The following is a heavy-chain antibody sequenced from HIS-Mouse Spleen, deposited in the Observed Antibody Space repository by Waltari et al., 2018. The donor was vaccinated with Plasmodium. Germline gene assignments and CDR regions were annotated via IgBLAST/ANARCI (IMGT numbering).Heavy chain of an antibody. CDR3: TTEYYYGSGSYSFDY. CDR2: IKSKTDGGTT. D-gene: IGHD3-10*01. CDR1: GFTFSNAW. V-gene: IGHV3-15*01. J-gene: IGHJ4*02. Sequence: EVQLVESGGGLVKPGGSLRLSCAASGFTFSNAWMSWVRQATGKGLDWVGRIKSKTDGGTTDYAAPVKGRFTISRDDSKNTLYLQMNSLKTEDTAVYYCTTEYYYGSGSYSFDYWGQGTLVTVSS.